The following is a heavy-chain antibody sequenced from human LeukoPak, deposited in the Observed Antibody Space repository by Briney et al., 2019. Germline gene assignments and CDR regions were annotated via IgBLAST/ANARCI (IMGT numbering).Heavy chain of an antibody. V-gene: IGHV4-4*07. Sequence: SETLSLTCAVSGGSISSYYWSWIRQPAGKGLEWIGRIYTSGSTNYNPSLKSRVTVSVDTYKNQFSLKLSSVTAADTAVYYCASDYGDYPSSYWGQGTLVTVSS. CDR3: ASDYGDYPSSY. D-gene: IGHD4-17*01. CDR1: GGSISSYY. J-gene: IGHJ4*02. CDR2: IYTSGST.